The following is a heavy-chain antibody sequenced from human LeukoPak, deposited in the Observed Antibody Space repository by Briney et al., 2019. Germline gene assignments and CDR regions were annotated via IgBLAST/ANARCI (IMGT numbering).Heavy chain of an antibody. J-gene: IGHJ4*02. CDR1: GFTFSNYK. D-gene: IGHD1-26*01. CDR2: ISSSSGDI. Sequence: GGSLRLSCEASGFTFSNYKMNWVRQAPGKGLEWVSCISSSSGDIHYADSVKGRFTISRDNAKNSLYLQMNSLRAEDTAVYYCARSEWAFDYWGQGTLVTVSS. CDR3: ARSEWAFDY. V-gene: IGHV3-21*01.